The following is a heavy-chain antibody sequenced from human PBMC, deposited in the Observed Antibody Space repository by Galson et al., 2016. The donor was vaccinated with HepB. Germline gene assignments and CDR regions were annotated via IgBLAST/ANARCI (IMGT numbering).Heavy chain of an antibody. CDR1: GFTFSSYW. D-gene: IGHD3-16*01. V-gene: IGHV3-7*05. Sequence: SLRLSCAASGFTFSSYWVNRVRQAPGKGLEWVAIIKQDGSAKYYVASLKGRFTISRDNAKNSLYLQMSSLRPEDTAVYYCALGQCFLADSWGQGTLVTVSS. CDR2: IKQDGSAK. CDR3: ALGQCFLADS. J-gene: IGHJ4*02.